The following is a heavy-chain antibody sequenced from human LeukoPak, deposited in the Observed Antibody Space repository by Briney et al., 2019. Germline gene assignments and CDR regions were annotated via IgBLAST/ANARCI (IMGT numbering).Heavy chain of an antibody. CDR3: ARWGVTAIFAIDP. CDR1: GGSISSGGYP. J-gene: IGHJ5*02. CDR2: IYHSGST. V-gene: IGHV4-30-2*01. Sequence: SQTPSLTCAVSGGSISSGGYPWSWIRQPPGKGLEWIGYIYHSGSTYYNPSLKSRVTISVDRSKSQFSLKLSSVTAADTAVHYCARWGVTAIFAIDPWGQGTLVTVSS. D-gene: IGHD2-21*02.